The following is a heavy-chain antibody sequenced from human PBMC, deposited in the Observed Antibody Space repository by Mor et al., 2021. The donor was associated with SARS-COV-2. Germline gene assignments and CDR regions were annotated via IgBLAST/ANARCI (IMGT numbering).Heavy chain of an antibody. CDR3: AKRDSSGGLFDY. J-gene: IGHJ4*02. V-gene: IGHV3-30*02. CDR2: YDGSNK. D-gene: IGHD6-25*01. Sequence: YDGSNKYYADSVKGRFTISRDNSKNTLYLQMNSLRAEDTAVYYCAKRDSSGGLFDYWGQGTLVTVSS.